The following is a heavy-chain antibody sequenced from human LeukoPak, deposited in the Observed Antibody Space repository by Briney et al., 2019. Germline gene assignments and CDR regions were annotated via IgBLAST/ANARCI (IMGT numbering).Heavy chain of an antibody. CDR1: GFTFSSYA. D-gene: IGHD4-17*01. J-gene: IGHJ4*02. Sequence: QPGGSLRLSCAASGFTFSSYAMHWVRQAPGKGLEWVAVISYDGSNKYYADSVKGRFTISRDNSKNTLYLQMNSLRVEDTAIYYCARDSVGDLLDYWGQGTPVTVSS. CDR3: ARDSVGDLLDY. CDR2: ISYDGSNK. V-gene: IGHV3-30*07.